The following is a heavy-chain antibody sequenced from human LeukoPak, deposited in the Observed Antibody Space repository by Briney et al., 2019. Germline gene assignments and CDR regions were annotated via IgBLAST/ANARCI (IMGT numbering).Heavy chain of an antibody. V-gene: IGHV3-7*01. CDR2: IKQDGSEK. CDR3: ARDSGYSYGPFDY. Sequence: GGSLRLSCAASGFTFSSYWMSWVRQAPGKGREWVANIKQDGSEKYYVDSVKGRFTISRDNAKNSLYLQMNSLRAEDTAVYYCARDSGYSYGPFDYWGQGTLVTVSS. D-gene: IGHD5-18*01. J-gene: IGHJ4*02. CDR1: GFTFSSYW.